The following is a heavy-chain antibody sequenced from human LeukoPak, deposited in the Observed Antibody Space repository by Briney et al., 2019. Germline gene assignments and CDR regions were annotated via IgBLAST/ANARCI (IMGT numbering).Heavy chain of an antibody. J-gene: IGHJ4*02. Sequence: GASVKVSCKASGYTFTTYGITWVRQAPGLGLEWMGWISAYNGNTKYAQKFQGRVSMTADTSTSTAYMELRSLRSDDTAVYYCAREGRQASGYDWMGGEFDYWGQGTLVTVSS. CDR1: GYTFTTYG. CDR2: ISAYNGNT. CDR3: AREGRQASGYDWMGGEFDY. V-gene: IGHV1-18*01. D-gene: IGHD5-12*01.